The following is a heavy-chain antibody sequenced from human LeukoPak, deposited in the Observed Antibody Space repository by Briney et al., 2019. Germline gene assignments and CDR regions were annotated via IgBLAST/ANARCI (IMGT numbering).Heavy chain of an antibody. Sequence: GGSLRLSCAASGFTFSDYYMSWIRQAPGKGLEWVSYISSSGSTIYYADSVKGRFTISRDNAKNSLYLQMNSLRAEDTAVYYCARGITSTTITIFGVVQAFDPWGQGTQVTVSS. CDR1: GFTFSDYY. V-gene: IGHV3-11*04. CDR3: ARGITSTTITIFGVVQAFDP. J-gene: IGHJ5*02. D-gene: IGHD3-3*01. CDR2: ISSSGSTI.